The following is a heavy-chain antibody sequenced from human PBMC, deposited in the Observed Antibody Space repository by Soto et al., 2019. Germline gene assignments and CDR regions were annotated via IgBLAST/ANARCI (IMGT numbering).Heavy chain of an antibody. Sequence: SVKVACKASGGTFSSYAISWVRQAPGQGLEWMGGIIPIFGTANYAQKFQGRVTITADESTSTAYMELSSLRSEDTAVYYCANPIAAAGTGYFQHWGQGTLVTVSS. J-gene: IGHJ1*01. V-gene: IGHV1-69*13. CDR2: IIPIFGTA. CDR1: GGTFSSYA. D-gene: IGHD6-13*01. CDR3: ANPIAAAGTGYFQH.